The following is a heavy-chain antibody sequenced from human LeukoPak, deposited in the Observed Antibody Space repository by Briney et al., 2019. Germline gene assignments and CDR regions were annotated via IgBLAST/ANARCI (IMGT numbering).Heavy chain of an antibody. D-gene: IGHD3-10*01. CDR1: GFTFSDYY. Sequence: GGSLRLSCAASGFTFSDYYMSWIRQAPGKGLEWVSYISSSGSTIYYADSVKGRFTISRDNAKNSLYLQMNSLRAEDTAVYYCARESTLGFGELFRYYYGMDVWGKGTTVTVSS. J-gene: IGHJ6*04. CDR2: ISSSGSTI. V-gene: IGHV3-11*04. CDR3: ARESTLGFGELFRYYYGMDV.